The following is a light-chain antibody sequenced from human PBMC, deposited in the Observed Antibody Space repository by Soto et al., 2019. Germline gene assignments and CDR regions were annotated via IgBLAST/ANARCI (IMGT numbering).Light chain of an antibody. J-gene: IGLJ1*01. CDR2: EVS. Sequence: QSALTQPASVSGSPGQSITISCTGTSSDVGGYNYVSWYQQHPAKAPKLMIFEVSNRPSGVSSRFSGSKSGNTASLTISGLQAEDEADYYCISYTGSSTSYVFGSGTKLTVL. V-gene: IGLV2-14*01. CDR1: SSDVGGYNY. CDR3: ISYTGSSTSYV.